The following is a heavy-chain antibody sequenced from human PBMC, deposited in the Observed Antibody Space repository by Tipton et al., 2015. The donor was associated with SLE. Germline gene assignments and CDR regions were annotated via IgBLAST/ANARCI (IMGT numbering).Heavy chain of an antibody. CDR2: IIPIFGTA. CDR1: GGTFSSYA. D-gene: IGHD3-16*01. V-gene: IGHV1-69*05. J-gene: IGHJ6*02. Sequence: QSGAEVKKPGSSVKVSCKASGGTFSSYAISWVRQAPGQGLEWMGGIIPIFGTANYAQKFQGRVTITTDESTSTAYMELSSLRSEDTAVYYCAKDPQGDRPVVLDYYYFSGMDVWGQGTTVTVSS. CDR3: AKDPQGDRPVVLDYYYFSGMDV.